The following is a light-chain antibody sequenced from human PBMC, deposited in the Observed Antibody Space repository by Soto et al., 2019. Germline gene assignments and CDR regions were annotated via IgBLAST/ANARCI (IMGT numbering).Light chain of an antibody. CDR1: QTVSITY. Sequence: VLTQSPGTLSLSPGESSTLSCRASQTVSITYLTWYQQKPGQAPRLLIFGASKRATGIPDRFSGSGSGRDFTLTISGLEPEDFAVYYCQQYGSSPLISFGQGTQREIK. CDR3: QQYGSSPLIS. CDR2: GAS. V-gene: IGKV3-20*01. J-gene: IGKJ5*01.